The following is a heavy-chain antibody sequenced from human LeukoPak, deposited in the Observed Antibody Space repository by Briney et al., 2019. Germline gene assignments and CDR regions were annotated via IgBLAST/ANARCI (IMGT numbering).Heavy chain of an antibody. V-gene: IGHV3-30-3*01. D-gene: IGHD1-26*01. CDR1: GFTFSSYA. J-gene: IGHJ4*02. Sequence: PGGSLRLSCAASGFTFSSYAMSWVRQAPGKGLEWVAVISYDGSNKYYADSVKGRFTISRDNAKNSLYLQMNSLRAEDTAVYYCASAVVGATRGGYWGQGTLVTVSS. CDR3: ASAVVGATRGGY. CDR2: ISYDGSNK.